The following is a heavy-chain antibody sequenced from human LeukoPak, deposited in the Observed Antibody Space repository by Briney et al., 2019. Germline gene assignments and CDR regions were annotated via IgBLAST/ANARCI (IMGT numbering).Heavy chain of an antibody. Sequence: ASVKVSCKASGYTFTGYYMHWVRQAPGQGLEWKGWINPNSGGTNSAQKFQGRVTMTRDTSISTAYMELSSLRPGDMAVYYCARGRGTIGNNRDFYFYYYMDIWGNGTTVTVSS. CDR3: ARGRGTIGNNRDFYFYYYMDI. D-gene: IGHD2-21*01. CDR1: GYTFTGYY. V-gene: IGHV1-2*02. J-gene: IGHJ6*03. CDR2: INPNSGGT.